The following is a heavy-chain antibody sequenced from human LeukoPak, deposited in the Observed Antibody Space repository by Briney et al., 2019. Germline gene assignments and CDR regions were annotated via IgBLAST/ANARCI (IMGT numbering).Heavy chain of an antibody. V-gene: IGHV4-39*01. Sequence: SETLSLTCTVSGGSISSSSYYWGWIRQPPGKGLEWIGSIYYSGSTYYNPSLKSRVTISVDTSKNQFFLKLSSVTAADTAVYYCASRALTRLGLGAFDIWGQGTVVTVSS. CDR2: IYYSGST. J-gene: IGHJ3*02. CDR3: ASRALTRLGLGAFDI. D-gene: IGHD3-16*01. CDR1: GGSISSSSYY.